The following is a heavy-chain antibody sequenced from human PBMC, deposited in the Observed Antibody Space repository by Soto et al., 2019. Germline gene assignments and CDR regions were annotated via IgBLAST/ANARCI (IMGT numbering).Heavy chain of an antibody. D-gene: IGHD2-15*01. J-gene: IGHJ4*02. Sequence: SVKGSCKASGYTFTGYYMHWVRQAPGQGLEWMGWINPNSGGTNYAQKLQGRVTMTRGTSISTAYMELSRLRSDDTAVYYCARVNVVVVAATREYYFDYWGQGTLVTASS. V-gene: IGHV1-2*02. CDR2: INPNSGGT. CDR3: ARVNVVVVAATREYYFDY. CDR1: GYTFTGYY.